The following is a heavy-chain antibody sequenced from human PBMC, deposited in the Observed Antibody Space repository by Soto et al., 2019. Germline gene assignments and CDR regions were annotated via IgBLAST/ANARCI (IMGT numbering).Heavy chain of an antibody. CDR1: GGSISSGGYY. CDR3: VGGVTMVRGVIITRWFDP. CDR2: IYYSGST. V-gene: IGHV4-31*03. D-gene: IGHD3-10*01. Sequence: PSETLSLTCTVSGGSISSGGYYWSWIRQHPGKGLEWIGYIYYSGSTYYNPSLKSRVTISVDTSKNQFSLKLSSVTAADTAVYYCVGGVTMVRGVIITRWFDPWGQGTLVTVSS. J-gene: IGHJ5*02.